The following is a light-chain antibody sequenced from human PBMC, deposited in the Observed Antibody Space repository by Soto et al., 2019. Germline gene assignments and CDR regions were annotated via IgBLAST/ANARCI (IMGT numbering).Light chain of an antibody. CDR1: QGIRTD. CDR3: EQHNSYPRT. Sequence: DIQMTQSPSSLSASVGDRVTITCRASQGIRTDLGWYQQKPGKAPKRLIYSASSLQSGIPSRFSGSGSGTEFTLTISARQPDAFAPYYGEQHNSYPRTFGQGTKV. J-gene: IGKJ1*01. V-gene: IGKV1-17*01. CDR2: SAS.